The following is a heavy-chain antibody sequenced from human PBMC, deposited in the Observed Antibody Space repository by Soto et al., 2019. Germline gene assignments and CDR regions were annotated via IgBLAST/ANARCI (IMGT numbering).Heavy chain of an antibody. Sequence: QVRLEESGGGVVQSGRSRRLSCVVSGFNFRSYGMHWVRQAPGKGPEWVAGIWFDGSEKFYVDSVKGRFTISRDNSKNTLYLQMNSLRVEDTAVYYCARARIVVPPFASWGRGTLVTVSP. V-gene: IGHV3-33*03. CDR1: GFNFRSYG. D-gene: IGHD2-15*01. J-gene: IGHJ5*01. CDR2: IWFDGSEK. CDR3: ARARIVVPPFAS.